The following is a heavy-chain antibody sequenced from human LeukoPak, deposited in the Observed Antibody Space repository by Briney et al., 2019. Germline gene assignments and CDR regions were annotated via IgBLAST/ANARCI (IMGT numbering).Heavy chain of an antibody. CDR2: ISSSSSYI. J-gene: IGHJ4*02. CDR1: GFTFSSYS. Sequence: GGSLRLSCAASGFTFSSYSMNWVRQAPGKGLEWVSSISSSSSYIYYADSVKGRFTISRDNAKNSLYLQMNSLRAEDTAVYYCARTGGSYPYYFEYWGQGTLVTVSS. D-gene: IGHD1-26*01. V-gene: IGHV3-21*01. CDR3: ARTGGSYPYYFEY.